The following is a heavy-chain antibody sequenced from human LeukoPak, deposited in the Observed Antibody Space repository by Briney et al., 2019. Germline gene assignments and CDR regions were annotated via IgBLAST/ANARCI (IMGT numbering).Heavy chain of an antibody. CDR3: ARVKRDCSGGSCYSYDY. D-gene: IGHD2-15*01. J-gene: IGHJ4*02. CDR2: ISVNGDIT. CDR1: GFTFSSYA. V-gene: IGHV3-23*01. Sequence: GGSLRLSCAASGFTFSSYAMSWVRQAPGKGLEWVSAISVNGDITYYADSVRGRFTISRDNSKNTLYLQMNSLRAEDTAVYYCARVKRDCSGGSCYSYDYWGQGTLVTVSS.